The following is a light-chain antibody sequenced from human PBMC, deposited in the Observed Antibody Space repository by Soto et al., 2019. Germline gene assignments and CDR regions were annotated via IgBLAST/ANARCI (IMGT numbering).Light chain of an antibody. CDR2: DAS. V-gene: IGKV3-11*01. CDR3: QQRGNWPQT. J-gene: IGKJ1*01. CDR1: QSVGSY. Sequence: EIVLTQSPATLSLSPGERATLSCRASQSVGSYLAWYQQKRGQAPRLLIYDASNRATGIPARFSGSGSGTDFTLTISSLEPEDFAVYYCQQRGNWPQTFGQGTKVEIK.